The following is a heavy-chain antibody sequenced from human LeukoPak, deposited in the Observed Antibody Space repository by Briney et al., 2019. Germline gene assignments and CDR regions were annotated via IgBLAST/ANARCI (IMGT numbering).Heavy chain of an antibody. D-gene: IGHD5-18*01. CDR1: GGSISSGGYY. Sequence: NPSETLSLTCAVSGGSISSGGYYWNWIRQPPGKGLEWIGYIYYTGSTNYNPSLKSRVTISVDTSKNQFSLKLSSVTAADTAVYYCARLFEDTLNYYGMDVWGQGTTVTVSS. J-gene: IGHJ6*02. V-gene: IGHV4-61*08. CDR2: IYYTGST. CDR3: ARLFEDTLNYYGMDV.